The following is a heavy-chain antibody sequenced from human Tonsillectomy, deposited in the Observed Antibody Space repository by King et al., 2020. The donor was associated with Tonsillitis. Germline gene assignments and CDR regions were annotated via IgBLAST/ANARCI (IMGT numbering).Heavy chain of an antibody. CDR3: ARGDYYDTSGFADY. J-gene: IGHJ4*02. D-gene: IGHD3-22*01. CDR1: GFTFSYYS. Sequence: VQLVESGGGLVKPGGSLRLSCAASGFTFSYYSMNWVRQAPGKGLEWVSSISSSSTDIYYADSVKGRFTISRDNAKKSLYLQMNSLRAEDTSVYYCARGDYYDTSGFADYWGQGTLVTVSS. CDR2: ISSSSTDI. V-gene: IGHV3-21*01.